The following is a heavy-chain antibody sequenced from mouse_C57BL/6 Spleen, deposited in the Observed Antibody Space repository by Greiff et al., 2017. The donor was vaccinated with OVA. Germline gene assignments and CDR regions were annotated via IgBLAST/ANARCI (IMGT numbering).Heavy chain of an antibody. V-gene: IGHV1-52*01. CDR3: ARGNYSNGYYFDY. D-gene: IGHD2-5*01. CDR1: GYTFTSYW. J-gene: IGHJ2*01. Sequence: LQQPGAELVRPGSSVKLSCKASGYTFTSYWMHWVKQRPIQGLEWIGNIDPSDSETHYNQKFKDKATLTVDKSSSTAYMQLSSLTSEDSAVYYCARGNYSNGYYFDYWGQGTTLTVSS. CDR2: IDPSDSET.